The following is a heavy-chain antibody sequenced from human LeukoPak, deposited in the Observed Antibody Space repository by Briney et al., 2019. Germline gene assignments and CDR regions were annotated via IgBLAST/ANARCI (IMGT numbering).Heavy chain of an antibody. CDR1: GFNFNIYH. J-gene: IGHJ4*02. CDR3: ARERTYYYDSNPDYFDY. CDR2: ISSRSDTI. V-gene: IGHV3-48*01. Sequence: GGSLRLSCAASGFNFNIYHMNWVRQAPGKGLKWLSSISSRSDTIYYADSVRGRFTLSRDNAENSLYLQMNSLRAGDTALYYCARERTYYYDSNPDYFDYWGQGTLVTVSS. D-gene: IGHD3-22*01.